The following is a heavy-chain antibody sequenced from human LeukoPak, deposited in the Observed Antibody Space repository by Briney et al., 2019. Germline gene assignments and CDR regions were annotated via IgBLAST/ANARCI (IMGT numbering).Heavy chain of an antibody. CDR2: IYPGDSDT. V-gene: IGHV5-51*01. CDR1: GYSFTTYW. Sequence: GESLRISCKGSGYSFTTYWIGWVRQMPGKGLEWMGIIYPGDSDTRYSPSFQGQVTISADKSLSTAYLQWSSLKASDTAMYYCARSNAPSLGGFDYWGQGTQVTVSS. D-gene: IGHD3-10*01. CDR3: ARSNAPSLGGFDY. J-gene: IGHJ4*02.